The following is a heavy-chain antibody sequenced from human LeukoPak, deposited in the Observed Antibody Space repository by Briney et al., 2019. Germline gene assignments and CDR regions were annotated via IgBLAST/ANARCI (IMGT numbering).Heavy chain of an antibody. J-gene: IGHJ4*02. Sequence: GGSLRLSCAASGFTVSSNYMSWVRQAPGKGLEWVSVIYSGGSTYYADSVKGRFTTSRDNSKNTVYLQMNSLRDEDTAVYYCARGGYSRGWKRSWGQGTLGTGSS. D-gene: IGHD6-19*01. CDR3: ARGGYSRGWKRS. V-gene: IGHV3-53*01. CDR1: GFTVSSNY. CDR2: IYSGGST.